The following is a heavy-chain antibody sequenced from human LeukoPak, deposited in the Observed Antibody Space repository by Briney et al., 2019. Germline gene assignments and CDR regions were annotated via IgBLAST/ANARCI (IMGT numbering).Heavy chain of an antibody. D-gene: IGHD1-26*01. Sequence: GESLKISRKGSGYSFTSYWIGWVRQMPGKGLEWMNIIYPGDSDTRYSPSFQGQVTISADKSNNTAYLQWSSLKASDTAMYYCARLTGSYYSAFDIWGQGTMVTVSS. J-gene: IGHJ3*02. CDR3: ARLTGSYYSAFDI. CDR1: GYSFTSYW. V-gene: IGHV5-51*01. CDR2: IYPGDSDT.